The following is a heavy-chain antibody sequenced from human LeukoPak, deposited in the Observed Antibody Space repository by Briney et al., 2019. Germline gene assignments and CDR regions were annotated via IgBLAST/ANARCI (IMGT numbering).Heavy chain of an antibody. CDR2: ISYDESNK. CDR1: GFTFSSYG. Sequence: GGTLRLSCAASGFTFSSYGMSWVRQAPGKGLEWVAVISYDESNKYYADSVKGRFTISRDNSKNTLYLQMNSLRAEDTAVYYCARDTDDYGDYTLLFDYWGQGTLVTVSS. D-gene: IGHD4-17*01. V-gene: IGHV3-30*03. CDR3: ARDTDDYGDYTLLFDY. J-gene: IGHJ4*02.